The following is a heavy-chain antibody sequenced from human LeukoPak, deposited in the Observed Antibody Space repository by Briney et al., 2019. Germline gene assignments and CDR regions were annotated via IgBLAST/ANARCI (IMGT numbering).Heavy chain of an antibody. J-gene: IGHJ4*02. CDR3: ARSIPGDSSGWYLNY. CDR1: GFTFSNYW. D-gene: IGHD6-19*01. CDR2: IKQDGSEK. V-gene: IGHV3-7*01. Sequence: GGSLRLSCAASGFTFSNYWMSWVRQAPGEGLEWVANIKQDGSEKYYVDSVKGRFTISRDNAKNSLYLQMDSLRAEDTAVYYCARSIPGDSSGWYLNYWGQGTLVTVSS.